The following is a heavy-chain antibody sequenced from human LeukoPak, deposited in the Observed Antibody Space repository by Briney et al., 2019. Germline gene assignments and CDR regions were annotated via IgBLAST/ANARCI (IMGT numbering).Heavy chain of an antibody. V-gene: IGHV3-64*01. CDR3: ARGRGGRPFDF. CDR1: GFSFRGYG. D-gene: IGHD3-10*01. J-gene: IGHJ4*02. Sequence: GGSLRLSCAASGFSFRGYGMHWVRQAPGRGLEYVSAISADGGTTDYLNSVKGRFTISRDNSKNTLYLQMGRLRSDDTAIYYCARGRGGRPFDFWGQGTVVTVAS. CDR2: ISADGGTT.